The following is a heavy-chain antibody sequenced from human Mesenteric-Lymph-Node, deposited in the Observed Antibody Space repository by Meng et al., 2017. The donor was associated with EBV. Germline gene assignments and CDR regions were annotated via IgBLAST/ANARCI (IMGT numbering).Heavy chain of an antibody. D-gene: IGHD5-12*01. J-gene: IGHJ4*02. CDR2: VYHTGGT. V-gene: IGHV4-34*01. CDR1: GGSFSGYY. CDR3: ARGRGFPVRYFDL. Sequence: QVQLQQWGAGMLKSAETLSRTCSVYGGSFSGYYWTWIRQAPGKGLEWMGEVYHTGGTNYSPSLQSRVTMSVDVSKNQFALKLSSLTAADTSVYYCARGRGFPVRYFDLWGQETLVTVSS.